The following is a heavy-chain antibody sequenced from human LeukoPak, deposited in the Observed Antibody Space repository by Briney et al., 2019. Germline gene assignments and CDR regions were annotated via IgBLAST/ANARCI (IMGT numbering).Heavy chain of an antibody. CDR1: GDSVSSNSAA. Sequence: SQTLSLTCAISGDSVSSNSAAWNWIRQSPSRGLEWLGRTYYGSKWYNDYAVSVKGRIAINPDTSKNQFSLQLNSVTPEDTAEYYCARAKGRSPLFDYWGQGTLVTVSS. J-gene: IGHJ4*02. V-gene: IGHV6-1*01. D-gene: IGHD6-13*01. CDR2: TYYGSKWYN. CDR3: ARAKGRSPLFDY.